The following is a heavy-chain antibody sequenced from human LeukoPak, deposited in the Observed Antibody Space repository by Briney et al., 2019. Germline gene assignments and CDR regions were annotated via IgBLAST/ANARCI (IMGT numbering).Heavy chain of an antibody. J-gene: IGHJ4*02. D-gene: IGHD3-16*02. CDR1: GFTFSSYW. Sequence: PGGSLRLSCAASGFTFSSYWMSWVRQAPGKGLEWVANIKQDGSEKYYVDSVKGRFTISRDNAKNSLYLQMNSLRAEDTAVYYCARDGLYDYVWGSYRHDYWGQGTLVTASS. V-gene: IGHV3-7*01. CDR2: IKQDGSEK. CDR3: ARDGLYDYVWGSYRHDY.